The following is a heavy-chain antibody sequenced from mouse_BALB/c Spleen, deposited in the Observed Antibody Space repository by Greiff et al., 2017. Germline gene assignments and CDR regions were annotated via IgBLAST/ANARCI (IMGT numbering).Heavy chain of an antibody. V-gene: IGHV3-6*02. Sequence: EVKLEESGPGLVKPSQSLSLTCSVTGYSITSGYYWNWIRQFPGNKLEWMGYISYDGSNNYNPSLKNRISITRDTSKNQFFLKLNSVTTEDTATYYCAMGTVVATDAMDYWGQGTSVTVSS. CDR3: AMGTVVATDAMDY. D-gene: IGHD1-1*01. CDR1: GYSITSGYY. CDR2: ISYDGSN. J-gene: IGHJ4*01.